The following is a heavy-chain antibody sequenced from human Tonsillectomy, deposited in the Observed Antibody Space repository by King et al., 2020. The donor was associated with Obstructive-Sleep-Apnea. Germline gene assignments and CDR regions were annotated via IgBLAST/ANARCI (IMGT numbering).Heavy chain of an antibody. V-gene: IGHV1-2*02. CDR3: ATGAVSTATYYFDY. CDR1: GYTFTGYY. CDR2: INPNSGGT. J-gene: IGHJ4*02. Sequence: VQLVESGAEVKKPGASVKVSCKASGYTFTGYYIHWVRQAPGQGLEWMGWINPNSGGTNYAQKFQGRVTMTRDTSISTAYMELSRLISDDTAVYYCATGAVSTATYYFDYWGQGTLVTVSS. D-gene: IGHD4-17*01.